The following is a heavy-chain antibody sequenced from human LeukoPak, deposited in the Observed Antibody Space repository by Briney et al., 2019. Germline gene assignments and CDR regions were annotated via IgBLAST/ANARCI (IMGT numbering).Heavy chain of an antibody. CDR1: GFTFSDYY. D-gene: IGHD6-6*01. CDR3: ARPDSSSRIYYYYMDV. V-gene: IGHV3-11*01. J-gene: IGHJ6*03. Sequence: GGSLRLSCAASGFTFSDYYMSWIRQAPGKGQEWVSYISSSGSTIYYADSVKGRFTISRDNAKNSLYLQMNSLRAEDTAVYYCARPDSSSRIYYYYMDVWGKGTTVTVSS. CDR2: ISSSGSTI.